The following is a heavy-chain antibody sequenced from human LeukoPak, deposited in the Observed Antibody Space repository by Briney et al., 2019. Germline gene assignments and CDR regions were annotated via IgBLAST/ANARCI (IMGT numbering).Heavy chain of an antibody. Sequence: GGSLRLSCAASGFTFSRYGMHWVRQAPGKGLEWVAVISYDGSNKYYADSVKGRFTISRDNSKTTLYLQMNSLRAEDTAVYYCAKDYFDSSGYYFPLFDSWGQGTPVTASS. CDR2: ISYDGSNK. D-gene: IGHD3-22*01. V-gene: IGHV3-30*19. CDR3: AKDYFDSSGYYFPLFDS. J-gene: IGHJ4*02. CDR1: GFTFSRYG.